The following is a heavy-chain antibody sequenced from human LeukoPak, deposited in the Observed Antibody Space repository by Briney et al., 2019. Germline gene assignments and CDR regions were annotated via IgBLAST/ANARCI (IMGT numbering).Heavy chain of an antibody. J-gene: IGHJ4*02. V-gene: IGHV3-74*03. CDR1: GFTFSNHW. CDR3: IRDEALWRLDY. Sequence: PGGSLRLSCAASGFTFSNHWMHWVRQAPGKGLVWVSRIDERGSNAMCADSVKGRFSISRDNAKNTVNLQMNSLRAEDTGVYYCIRDEALWRLDYWGQGTLVTVSS. CDR2: IDERGSNA. D-gene: IGHD2-21*01.